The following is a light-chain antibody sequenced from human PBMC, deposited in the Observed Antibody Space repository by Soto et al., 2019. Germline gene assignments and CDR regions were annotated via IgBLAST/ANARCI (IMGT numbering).Light chain of an antibody. J-gene: IGKJ4*01. Sequence: EIVLTQSPATLSLSPGEGATLSCRAGQSVSSYLAWYQQKPGQAPRLLIYDASNRSTGIPARFSGSGSGTDFPRTSSSREPEDFAVYYCQQRSNWALTFGGGTKVEIK. V-gene: IGKV3-11*01. CDR2: DAS. CDR3: QQRSNWALT. CDR1: QSVSSY.